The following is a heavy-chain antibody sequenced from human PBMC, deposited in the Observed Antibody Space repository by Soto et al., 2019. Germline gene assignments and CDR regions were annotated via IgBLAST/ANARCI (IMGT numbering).Heavy chain of an antibody. D-gene: IGHD3-22*01. CDR1: GFTFSSYA. CDR3: ARASLSYYDSSGYPGWFDP. V-gene: IGHV3-30-3*01. Sequence: GGSLRLSCAASGFTFSSYAMHWVRQAPGKGLEWVAVISYDGSNKYYADSVKGRFTISRDDSKNTLYLQMNSLRAEDTAVYYCARASLSYYDSSGYPGWFDPWGQGTLVTVSS. CDR2: ISYDGSNK. J-gene: IGHJ5*02.